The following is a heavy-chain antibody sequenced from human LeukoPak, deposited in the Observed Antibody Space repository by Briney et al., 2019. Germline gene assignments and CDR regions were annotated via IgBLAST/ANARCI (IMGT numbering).Heavy chain of an antibody. J-gene: IGHJ4*02. Sequence: SETLSLTCTVSGGSISSYYWSWIRQPPGKGLEWIGYIYYSGSTNYNPSLKSRVTISVDTSKNQFSLKLSSVTAADTAVYYCARASEDYDGYFDYWGQGTLVTVSS. CDR2: IYYSGST. CDR1: GGSISSYY. D-gene: IGHD4-17*01. CDR3: ARASEDYDGYFDY. V-gene: IGHV4-59*12.